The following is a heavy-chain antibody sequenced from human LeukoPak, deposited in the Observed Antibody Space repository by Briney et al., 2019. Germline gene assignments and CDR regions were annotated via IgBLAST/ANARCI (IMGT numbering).Heavy chain of an antibody. Sequence: GGSLRLSCAASGFTFSSYSMNWVRQAPGKGLEWVSSISSSSSYIYYADSVKGRFTISRDNAKNSLYLQMNSLRAEDTAVYYCARVAPRAFYYYGKDVWGQGTTVTVSS. CDR3: ARVAPRAFYYYGKDV. J-gene: IGHJ6*02. V-gene: IGHV3-21*01. CDR1: GFTFSSYS. CDR2: ISSSSSYI.